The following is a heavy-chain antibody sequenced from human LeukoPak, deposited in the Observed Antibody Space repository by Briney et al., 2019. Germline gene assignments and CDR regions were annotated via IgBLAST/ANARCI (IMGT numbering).Heavy chain of an antibody. V-gene: IGHV3-21*01. CDR3: ARAPGNYDILTGYYYYYYYMDV. D-gene: IGHD3-9*01. J-gene: IGHJ6*03. Sequence: GGSLRLSCAASGFTFSSYSMNWVRQAPGKGLEWVSSIGSSSSYIYYADSVKGRFTISRDNAKNSLYLQMNSLRAEDTAVYYCARAPGNYDILTGYYYYYYYMDVWGKGTTVTVSS. CDR1: GFTFSSYS. CDR2: IGSSSSYI.